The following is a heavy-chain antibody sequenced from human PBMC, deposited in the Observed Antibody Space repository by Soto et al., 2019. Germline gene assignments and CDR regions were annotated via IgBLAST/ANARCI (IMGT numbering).Heavy chain of an antibody. V-gene: IGHV1-2*04. CDR1: GYIFIDYY. J-gene: IGHJ4*02. D-gene: IGHD1-26*01. CDR3: VRSIVGAIMDY. CDR2: INPNSGGT. Sequence: APVEVSCKASGYIFIDYYINWVRQAPGQGLEWMGWINPNSGGTGYAQKFQGWVTLTRDTSIGTAYMVLSSLKSDDTAVYYCVRSIVGAIMDYWGQGTLVTVSS.